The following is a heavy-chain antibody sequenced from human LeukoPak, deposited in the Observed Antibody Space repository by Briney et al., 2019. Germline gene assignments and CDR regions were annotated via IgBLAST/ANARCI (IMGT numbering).Heavy chain of an antibody. J-gene: IGHJ4*02. D-gene: IGHD2-21*02. Sequence: SETLSLTCAVSGGSISSGGYSWSWIRQPPGKGLEWIVYIYHSGTTYYNPSLKSRVTISVDRSKNQFSLKLSSVTAADTAVYYCARGDELLYYFDYWGQGTLVTVSS. CDR1: GGSISSGGYS. CDR3: ARGDELLYYFDY. CDR2: IYHSGTT. V-gene: IGHV4-30-2*01.